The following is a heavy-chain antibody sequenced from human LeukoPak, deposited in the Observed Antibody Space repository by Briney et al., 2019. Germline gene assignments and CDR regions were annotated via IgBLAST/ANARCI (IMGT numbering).Heavy chain of an antibody. V-gene: IGHV4-39*07. CDR2: IYYSGST. CDR1: GGSISSSSYY. D-gene: IGHD3-22*01. J-gene: IGHJ4*02. CDR3: ARDALVLYDSSGNSDY. Sequence: SETLSLTCTVSGGSISSSSYYWGWIRQPPGKGLEWIGSIYYSGSTYYNPSLKSRVTISVDTSKNQFSLKLSSVTAADTAVYYCARDALVLYDSSGNSDYWGQGTLVTVSS.